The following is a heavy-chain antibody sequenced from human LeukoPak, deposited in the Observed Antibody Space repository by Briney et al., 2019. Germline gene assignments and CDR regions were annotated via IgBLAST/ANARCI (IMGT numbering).Heavy chain of an antibody. CDR1: GYIFTRYG. V-gene: IGHV1-18*01. CDR2: ISSYSDNT. D-gene: IGHD6-19*01. CDR3: ARARESSGWYRYWFDP. J-gene: IGHJ5*02. Sequence: GASVKVSCKASGYIFTRYGISWVRQAPGQGLEWMGWISSYSDNTKYAQKLQGRVTMTTDTSTSTAYMELGSLTSDDTAVYYCARARESSGWYRYWFDPWGQGTLVTVSS.